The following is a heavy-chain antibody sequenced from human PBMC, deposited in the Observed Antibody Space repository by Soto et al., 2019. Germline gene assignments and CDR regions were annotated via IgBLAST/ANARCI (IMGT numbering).Heavy chain of an antibody. J-gene: IGHJ4*02. Sequence: GSGPTLVNPTQTLTLTCTFSGFSLSSRGVGVGWVRQPPGKALEWLALIMWSDDNHYSTSLKTRLTISKDTSKNQVVLTMTNMDPVDTATYYCARVPGYYDSSGFIGFDSWGQGTLVTVSS. CDR2: IMWSDDN. CDR1: GFSLSSRGVG. D-gene: IGHD3-22*01. CDR3: ARVPGYYDSSGFIGFDS. V-gene: IGHV2-70*19.